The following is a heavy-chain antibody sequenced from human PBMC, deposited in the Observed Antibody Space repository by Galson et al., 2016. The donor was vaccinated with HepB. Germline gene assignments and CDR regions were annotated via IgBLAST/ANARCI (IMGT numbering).Heavy chain of an antibody. D-gene: IGHD5-24*01. J-gene: IGHJ4*02. Sequence: SLRLSCAASGITLRNFIIHWVRQPPGKGLEWVAVISYDGSNRYYADSVKGRFTISRDNSKNTLYLQMDSLRPEDTAVYYCASVENFDYWGQGTLVTVSS. CDR3: ASVENFDY. V-gene: IGHV3-30-3*01. CDR2: ISYDGSNR. CDR1: GITLRNFI.